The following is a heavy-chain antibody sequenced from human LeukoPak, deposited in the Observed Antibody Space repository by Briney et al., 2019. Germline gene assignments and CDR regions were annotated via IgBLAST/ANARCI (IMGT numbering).Heavy chain of an antibody. Sequence: SETLSLTCTVSGDSISTSNSYWGWIRQPPGKGLEWIGSIYYSGNTYYNASLKSRVTISVDTSKNQFSLKLSSVTAADTAVYYCARGRGEGRGISMVRGVRAPSYNWFDPWGHGTLVTVSS. CDR1: GDSISTSNSY. D-gene: IGHD3-10*01. CDR2: IYYSGNT. J-gene: IGHJ5*02. CDR3: ARGRGEGRGISMVRGVRAPSYNWFDP. V-gene: IGHV4-39*07.